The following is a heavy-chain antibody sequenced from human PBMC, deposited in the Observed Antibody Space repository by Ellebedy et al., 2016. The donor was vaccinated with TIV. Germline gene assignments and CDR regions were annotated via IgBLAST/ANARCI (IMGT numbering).Heavy chain of an antibody. D-gene: IGHD2-21*02. CDR2: FNPSRGST. Sequence: AASVKVSCKSSGYTLARFYIHWVRQAPGHGLEWLGIFNPSRGSTNYAQKFRGRVTMTRDSSTSTVSMELSSLRSEDTTVYYRARSYCGGDCYSGYYFDYWGQGPLVPVSS. J-gene: IGHJ4*02. CDR3: ARSYCGGDCYSGYYFDY. CDR1: GYTLARFY. V-gene: IGHV1-46*01.